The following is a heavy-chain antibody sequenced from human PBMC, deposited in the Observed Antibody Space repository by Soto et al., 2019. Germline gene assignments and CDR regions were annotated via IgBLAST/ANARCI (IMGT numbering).Heavy chain of an antibody. CDR3: ATGAGGGGY. V-gene: IGHV3-53*01. CDR1: GFTVSNNY. CDR2: IYSGGYT. Sequence: EVQLVESGGGLIQPGGSLRLSCAVSGFTVSNNYMSWVRQAPGKGLEGVSVIYSGGYTAYGDSVKGRFTISRDNSKNTLYLQRKTRRADAGPLFYWATGAGGGGYWGQGTLVTVSS. J-gene: IGHJ4*02. D-gene: IGHD3-10*01.